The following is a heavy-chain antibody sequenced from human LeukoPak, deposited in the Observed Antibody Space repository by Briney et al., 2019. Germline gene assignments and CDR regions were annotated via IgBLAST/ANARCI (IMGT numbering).Heavy chain of an antibody. D-gene: IGHD6-13*01. V-gene: IGHV1-2*02. J-gene: IGHJ4*02. Sequence: GASVKVSCKASGYTFTGYYMHWVRQAPGQGLEWMGWINPNSGGTNYAQKFQGRVTMTRDTSISTAYMELSSLRSEDTAVYYCARAEPYSSRRPYYFDYWGQGTLVTVSS. CDR3: ARAEPYSSRRPYYFDY. CDR2: INPNSGGT. CDR1: GYTFTGYY.